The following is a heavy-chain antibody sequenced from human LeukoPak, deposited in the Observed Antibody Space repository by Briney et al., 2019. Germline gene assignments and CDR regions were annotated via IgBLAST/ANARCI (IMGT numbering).Heavy chain of an antibody. D-gene: IGHD2-2*02. CDR1: VGSISSGNW. CDR2: IYHNGTR. CDR3: ATAPILRGEGGEHYKYGMDV. Sequence: PSGTLSLTCAVSVGSISSGNWWSWVRQSPGKGLEWIGEIYHNGTRNYNPSLKSRVTISADTFKNRFSLKLTSVTAADTAVYYCATAPILRGEGGEHYKYGMDVWGQGTTVIVSS. V-gene: IGHV4-4*02. J-gene: IGHJ6*02.